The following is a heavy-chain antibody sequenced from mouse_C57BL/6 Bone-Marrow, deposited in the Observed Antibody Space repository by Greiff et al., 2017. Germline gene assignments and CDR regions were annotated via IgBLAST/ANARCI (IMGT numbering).Heavy chain of an antibody. CDR2: INPYNGGT. CDR3: ARREN. J-gene: IGHJ2*01. V-gene: IGHV1-19*01. Sequence: VQLKQSGPVLVKPGASVKMSCKASGYTFTDYYMTWVKQSHGKSLEWSGVINPYNGGTSYNQKFKGKATLTVDKSSSTAYMELNSLTSEDSAVYYCARRENWGQGTTRTVSS. CDR1: GYTFTDYY.